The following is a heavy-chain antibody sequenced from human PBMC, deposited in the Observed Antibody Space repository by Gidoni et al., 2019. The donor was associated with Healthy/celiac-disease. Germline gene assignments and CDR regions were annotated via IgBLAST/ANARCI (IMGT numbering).Heavy chain of an antibody. D-gene: IGHD4-4*01. CDR1: AGSFSSSSYY. CDR3: VTVTLTPNLFDY. CDR2: IYYSGST. Sequence: QLQLQESGPGLVKPSETLSLTCTVSAGSFSSSSYYWGWIRQHPGKGLEWIGSIYYSGSTYYNPSLKSRVTISVDTSKNQFSLKLSSVTAADTAVYYCVTVTLTPNLFDYWGQGTLVTVSS. V-gene: IGHV4-39*01. J-gene: IGHJ4*02.